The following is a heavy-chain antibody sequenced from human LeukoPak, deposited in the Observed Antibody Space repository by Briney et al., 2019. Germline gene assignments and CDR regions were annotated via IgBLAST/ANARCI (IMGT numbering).Heavy chain of an antibody. J-gene: IGHJ6*04. Sequence: GGSLRLSCAASGFTFSNNNMSWIRQAPGKGLEWVSSIRSSDSIYYADSVKGRFTISRDNAKNSLYLQMNSLRAEDTAVYYCAELGITMIGGVWGKGTTVTISS. CDR1: GFTFSNNN. CDR3: AELGITMIGGV. CDR2: IRSSDSI. V-gene: IGHV3-11*04. D-gene: IGHD3-10*02.